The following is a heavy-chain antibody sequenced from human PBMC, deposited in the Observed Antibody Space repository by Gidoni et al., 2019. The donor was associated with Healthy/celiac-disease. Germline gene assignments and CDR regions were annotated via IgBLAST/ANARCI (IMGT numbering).Heavy chain of an antibody. CDR1: GFTFGDYD. CDR3: TNWGAAAGYYYGMDV. Sequence: EAQLVESGGGLVQPGRSLRHSCTASGFTFGDYDMSWFRQAPGKGLAWVGFIRSKAYGGTTEYAASVKGRFTISRDDSKSIAYLQMNSLKTEDTAVYYCTNWGAAAGYYYGMDVWGQGTTVTVSS. J-gene: IGHJ6*02. D-gene: IGHD6-13*01. V-gene: IGHV3-49*03. CDR2: IRSKAYGGTT.